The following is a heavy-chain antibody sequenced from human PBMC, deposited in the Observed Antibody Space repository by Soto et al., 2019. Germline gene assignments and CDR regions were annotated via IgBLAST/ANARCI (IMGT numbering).Heavy chain of an antibody. Sequence: QVQLVESGGGVVQPGRSLRLSCAASRFTFSSYAMHWVRQAPGKGLEWVAVISYDGSNKYYADSVKGRFTISRDNSKNTLYLQMNSLRAEDTAVYYCAREYYDFWSGGTPFDYWGQGTLVTVSS. CDR2: ISYDGSNK. V-gene: IGHV3-30-3*01. CDR3: AREYYDFWSGGTPFDY. CDR1: RFTFSSYA. J-gene: IGHJ4*02. D-gene: IGHD3-3*01.